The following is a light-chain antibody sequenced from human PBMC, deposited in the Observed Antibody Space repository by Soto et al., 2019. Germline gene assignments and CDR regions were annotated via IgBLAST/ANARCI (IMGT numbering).Light chain of an antibody. CDR2: GAT. CDR3: QQYNNWPRT. J-gene: IGKJ1*01. Sequence: MDRASDSRSLSLCDSSTTNCKSSQSVLYISNNKNYLAWYQQKPGQAPRLLIHGATTRATGIPARFSGSGSGTEFTLTISSLQSEDFAVYYCQQYNNWPRTFGQGTKVDIK. V-gene: IGKV4-1*01. CDR1: QSVLYISNNKNY.